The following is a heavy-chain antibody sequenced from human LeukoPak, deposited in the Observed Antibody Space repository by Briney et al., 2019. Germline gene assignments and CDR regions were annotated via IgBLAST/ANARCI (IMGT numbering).Heavy chain of an antibody. J-gene: IGHJ1*01. CDR1: GGSISSSSYY. Sequence: SETLSLTCTVSGGSISSSSYYWGWIRQPPGKGLEWIGSIYYSGSTYYNPSLKSRVTISVDTSKNQFSLKLSSVTAADTAVYYCARVRVGATRNSGYFQHWGQGTLVTVSS. CDR3: ARVRVGATRNSGYFQH. D-gene: IGHD1-26*01. V-gene: IGHV4-39*07. CDR2: IYYSGST.